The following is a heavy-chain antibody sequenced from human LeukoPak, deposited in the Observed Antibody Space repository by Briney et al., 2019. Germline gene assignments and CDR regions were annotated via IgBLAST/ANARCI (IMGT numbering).Heavy chain of an antibody. CDR3: ARRGGTSSRRSPIDY. V-gene: IGHV3-7*01. J-gene: IGHJ4*02. CDR2: TKQVGSQR. CDR1: GFTFSDYW. Sequence: GVSVRLSCTASGFTFSDYWMTWVRQAPGKGPEGVANTKQVGSQRNYVYSVTGRFTISRDKAKNSIFLQMNGLRAEDTAMYLCARRGGTSSRRSPIDYWGQGTLVTVSS. D-gene: IGHD6-6*01.